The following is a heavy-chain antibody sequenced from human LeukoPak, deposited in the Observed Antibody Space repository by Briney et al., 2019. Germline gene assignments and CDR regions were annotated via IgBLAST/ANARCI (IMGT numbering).Heavy chain of an antibody. Sequence: GGSLRLSCAASGFTFSSYEMNWVRQAPGKGLEWVSYISSSGSTVYYADSVKGRFTISRGNAKNSLYLQMNSLRAEDTAVYYCARGTYGSGNYYKVYWGQGTLVTVPS. J-gene: IGHJ4*02. CDR1: GFTFSSYE. CDR2: ISSSGSTV. D-gene: IGHD3-10*01. V-gene: IGHV3-48*03. CDR3: ARGTYGSGNYYKVY.